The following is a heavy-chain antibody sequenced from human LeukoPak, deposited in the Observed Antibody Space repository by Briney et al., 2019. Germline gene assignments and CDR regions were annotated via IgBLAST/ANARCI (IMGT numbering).Heavy chain of an antibody. CDR1: GFTFSSYA. CDR3: AKAPPNSSWKGSKGYYFDY. CDR2: ISGSGGST. J-gene: IGHJ4*02. Sequence: PGGSLRLSCAASGFTFSSYAMSWVRQAPGKGLEWVSAISGSGGSTYYADSVKGRFTISRDNSKNTLYLQMNSLRAEDTAVYYCAKAPPNSSWKGSKGYYFDYWGQGTLVTVSS. D-gene: IGHD6-13*01. V-gene: IGHV3-23*01.